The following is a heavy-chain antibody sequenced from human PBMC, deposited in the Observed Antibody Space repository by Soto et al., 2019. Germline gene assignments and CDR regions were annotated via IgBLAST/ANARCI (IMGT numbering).Heavy chain of an antibody. V-gene: IGHV1-69*13. J-gene: IGHJ4*02. CDR3: ARGSVAGRRFDY. CDR1: GGTFSSYA. CDR2: IIPIFGTA. D-gene: IGHD6-19*01. Sequence: SVKVSCKASGGTFSSYAISWVRQAPGQGLEWMGGIIPIFGTANYAQKFQGRVTITADESTSTAYMELSSLRSEDTAVYYCARGSVAGRRFDYWGQGTLVTVSS.